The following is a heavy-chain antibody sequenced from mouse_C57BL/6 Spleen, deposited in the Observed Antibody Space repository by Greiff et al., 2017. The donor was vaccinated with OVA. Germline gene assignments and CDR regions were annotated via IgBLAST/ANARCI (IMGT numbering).Heavy chain of an antibody. CDR1: GYTFTSYW. Sequence: VQLQQPGAELVMPGASVKLSCKASGYTFTSYWMHWVKQRPGPGLEWIGEIDPSDSYTNYNQKFKGKSTLTVDKSSSTAYMQLSSLTSEDSAVYYCARSITTVVAHLDYWGQGTTLTVSS. V-gene: IGHV1-69*01. J-gene: IGHJ2*01. CDR2: IDPSDSYT. D-gene: IGHD1-1*01. CDR3: ARSITTVVAHLDY.